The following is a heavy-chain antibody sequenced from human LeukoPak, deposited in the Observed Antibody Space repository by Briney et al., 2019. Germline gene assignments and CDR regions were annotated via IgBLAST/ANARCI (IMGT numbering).Heavy chain of an antibody. CDR1: GGSISSGSYY. D-gene: IGHD1-1*01. Sequence: PSETLSLTCTVSGGSISSGSYYWNWIRQPAGKGLEWIGRIYTSGCTNYNPSLKSRVTISVDTSKNQFSLKLSSVTAADTAVYYCARGDNWNGLGDYWGQGTLVTVSS. CDR2: IYTSGCT. V-gene: IGHV4-61*02. CDR3: ARGDNWNGLGDY. J-gene: IGHJ4*02.